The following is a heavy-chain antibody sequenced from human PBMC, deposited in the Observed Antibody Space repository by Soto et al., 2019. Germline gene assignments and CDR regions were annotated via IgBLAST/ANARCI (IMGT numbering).Heavy chain of an antibody. CDR1: GYNFTQYT. D-gene: IGHD2-2*01. CDR2: ITAGDGKT. J-gene: IGHJ5*02. Sequence: QVHLVQSGAEVKKPGASVKVSCKASGYNFTQYTIHWVRQAPGQRLEWMGWITAGDGKTQYSKKFQTRVTIRSDVSATTVYMDLNSPRSEETAVYYCARDLYSSSFLWFEAWGRGTLVIVSS. CDR3: ARDLYSSSFLWFEA. V-gene: IGHV1-3*01.